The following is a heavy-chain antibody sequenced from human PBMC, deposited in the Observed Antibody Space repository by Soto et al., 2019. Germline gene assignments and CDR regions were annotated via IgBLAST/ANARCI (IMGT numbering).Heavy chain of an antibody. J-gene: IGHJ3*02. V-gene: IGHV1-46*03. CDR3: TRAPSYGAFDI. CDR2: INPSGGST. CDR1: GYTFTSYY. Sequence: ASVKVSCKASGYTFTSYYMHWVRQAPGQGLEWMGIINPSGGSTTYAQKFQGRVTMTRDTSTSTVYMELSSLRSEDTAVYYCTRAPSYGAFDIWGQGTMLTVSS. D-gene: IGHD4-17*01.